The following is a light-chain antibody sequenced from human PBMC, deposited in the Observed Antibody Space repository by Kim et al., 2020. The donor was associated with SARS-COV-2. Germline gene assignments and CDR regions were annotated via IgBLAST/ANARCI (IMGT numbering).Light chain of an antibody. CDR3: QEYDNLPALT. Sequence: DIQMTQSPSSLSASVGDRVTITCQASQNINKYLNWYQQKPGRAPKLLIYDASTLQTWVPSRFSGRGSGTDFSLTISSLQPEDVATYFCQEYDNLPALTFGGGTKVDIK. CDR1: QNINKY. CDR2: DAS. J-gene: IGKJ4*01. V-gene: IGKV1-33*01.